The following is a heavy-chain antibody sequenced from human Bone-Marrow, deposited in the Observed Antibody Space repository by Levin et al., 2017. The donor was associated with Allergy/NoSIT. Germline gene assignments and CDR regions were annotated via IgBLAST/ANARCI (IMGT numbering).Heavy chain of an antibody. CDR1: GFTFSHSW. CDR2: ITADGSVS. Sequence: PGGSLRLSCAASGFTFSHSWMHWVRQAPGKGLVWVSRITADGSVSVHADSVKGRFTISRDNAKNTLDLQMDSLRVEDTAVYFCARGGSNIAWYLPFDYWGQGIQVTVSS. V-gene: IGHV3-74*01. J-gene: IGHJ4*02. CDR3: ARGGSNIAWYLPFDY. D-gene: IGHD6-19*01.